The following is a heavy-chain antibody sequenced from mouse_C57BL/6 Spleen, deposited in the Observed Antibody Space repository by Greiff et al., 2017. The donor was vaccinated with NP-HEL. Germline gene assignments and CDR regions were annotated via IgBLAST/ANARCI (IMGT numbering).Heavy chain of an antibody. V-gene: IGHV1-64*01. Sequence: VQLQQPGAELVKPGASVKLSCKASGYTFTSYWMHWVKQRPGQGLEWIGMIHPNSGSTNYNEKFKSKATLTVDKSSSTAYMQLSSLTSEDSAVYYCAKGAYYSNHWYFDVWGTGTTVTVSS. J-gene: IGHJ1*03. CDR1: GYTFTSYW. D-gene: IGHD2-5*01. CDR3: AKGAYYSNHWYFDV. CDR2: IHPNSGST.